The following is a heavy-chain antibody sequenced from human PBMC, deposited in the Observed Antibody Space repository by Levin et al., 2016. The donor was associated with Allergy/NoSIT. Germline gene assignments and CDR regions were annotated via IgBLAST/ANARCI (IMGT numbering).Heavy chain of an antibody. D-gene: IGHD4/OR15-4a*01. J-gene: IGHJ4*02. CDR2: ISGRADET. Sequence: GESLKISCVASGFTFNYYTMSWVRQAPGKGLEWVTAISGRADETFYADSVRGRFTISRDNSESTVYLYMNSLRAEDTAIYYCTKGRDYRGHYFDYWGQGALVTVSS. V-gene: IGHV3-23*01. CDR3: TKGRDYRGHYFDY. CDR1: GFTFNYYT.